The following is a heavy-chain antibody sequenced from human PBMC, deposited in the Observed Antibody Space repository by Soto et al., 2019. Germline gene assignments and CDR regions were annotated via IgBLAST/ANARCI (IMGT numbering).Heavy chain of an antibody. Sequence: QVQLVQSGAEVKKPGSSVKVSCKASGGNFNDYIISWVRQAPGQGPEWMGAIIPMFSTSNYAPKFKGRVTIPADDSTSTASTGLRSLRSEDTAIYFCARDADTAMVTNWSDTWGQGTLVSVSP. V-gene: IGHV1-69*12. CDR3: ARDADTAMVTNWSDT. CDR1: GGNFNDYI. J-gene: IGHJ5*02. CDR2: IIPMFSTS. D-gene: IGHD5-18*01.